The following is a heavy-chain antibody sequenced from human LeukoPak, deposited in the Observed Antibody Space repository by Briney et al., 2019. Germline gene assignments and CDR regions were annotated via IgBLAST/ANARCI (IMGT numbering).Heavy chain of an antibody. CDR2: ISGSGTTI. CDR3: ANFKPPAPDALDI. V-gene: IGHV3-48*04. Sequence: PGRSLRLSCAASGFNFNEYSMNWVRQAPGKGLEWISYISGSGTTIYYAASVKGRCTTSRDNAQNLVYLQMDSLRAEDTAVYYCANFKPPAPDALDIWGQGTWITVSS. D-gene: IGHD1-14*01. CDR1: GFNFNEYS. J-gene: IGHJ3*02.